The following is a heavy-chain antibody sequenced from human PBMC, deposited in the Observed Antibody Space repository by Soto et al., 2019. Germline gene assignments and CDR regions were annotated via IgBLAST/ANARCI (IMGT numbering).Heavy chain of an antibody. Sequence: GGSLRLSCTASGFIFGDYGMSWFRQAPGKGLEWVGFIRSKAYGGTTEHAASVKGRFTFSRDDSKSIAYLQMNSLKTEDTAVYYCTRRFLEWFHNDYWGQGTLVTVSS. CDR1: GFIFGDYG. V-gene: IGHV3-49*03. J-gene: IGHJ4*02. CDR3: TRRFLEWFHNDY. D-gene: IGHD3-3*01. CDR2: IRSKAYGGTT.